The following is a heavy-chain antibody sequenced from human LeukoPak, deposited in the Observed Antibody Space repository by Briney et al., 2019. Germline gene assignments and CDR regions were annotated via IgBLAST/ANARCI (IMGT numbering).Heavy chain of an antibody. Sequence: GGSLRLSCAASGFTFSSYGVHWVRQAPGKGLEWVAVISYDGSNKYYADSVKGRFTISRDNSKNTLYLQMNSLRAEDTAVYYCAREWELAHVLMVYRDAFDIWGQGTMVTVSS. V-gene: IGHV3-30*03. D-gene: IGHD2-8*01. CDR3: AREWELAHVLMVYRDAFDI. CDR1: GFTFSSYG. J-gene: IGHJ3*02. CDR2: ISYDGSNK.